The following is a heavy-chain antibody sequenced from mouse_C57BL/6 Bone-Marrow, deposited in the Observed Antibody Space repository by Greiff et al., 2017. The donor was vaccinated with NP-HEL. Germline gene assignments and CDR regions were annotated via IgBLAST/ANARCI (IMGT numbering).Heavy chain of an antibody. D-gene: IGHD3-3*01. Sequence: QVQLQQSGAELMKPGASVKLSCKATGYTFTGYWMDWVKQRPGHGLEWIGDIIPGNGGTNYNEKFKGKATLTADKSSNTAYMQLSSLTTEDSAVYYCANQDEGQNDYAMDYWGQGTSVTVSS. V-gene: IGHV1-9*01. J-gene: IGHJ4*01. CDR2: IIPGNGGT. CDR3: ANQDEGQNDYAMDY. CDR1: GYTFTGYW.